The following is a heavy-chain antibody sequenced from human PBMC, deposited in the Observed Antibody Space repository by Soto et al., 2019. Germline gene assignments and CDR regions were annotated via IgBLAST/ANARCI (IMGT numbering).Heavy chain of an antibody. CDR3: ARVIAARPVGSTHFDY. Sequence: KTSETLPFTCTESGGSISSYYRSWIRQPPGKGLEWIGYIYPSGSTNYNPSLKSRVTISVETSKNQFSLKLSSVTAADTAVYYCARVIAARPVGSTHFDYWGQGTRVTFSS. D-gene: IGHD6-6*01. CDR1: GGSISSYY. CDR2: IYPSGST. J-gene: IGHJ4*02. V-gene: IGHV4-59*01.